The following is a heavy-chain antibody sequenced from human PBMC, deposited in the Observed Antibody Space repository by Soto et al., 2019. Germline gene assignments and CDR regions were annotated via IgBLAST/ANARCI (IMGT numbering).Heavy chain of an antibody. D-gene: IGHD4-17*01. CDR1: GFTFSSYG. Sequence: GGSLRLSCAASGFTFSSYGMHWVRQAPGKGLEWVAVISYDGSNKYYADSVKGRFTISRDNSKNTLYLQMNSLRGEDTAVYYCANSMTTVTSNDYWGQGTLVTVS. J-gene: IGHJ4*02. CDR3: ANSMTTVTSNDY. V-gene: IGHV3-30*18. CDR2: ISYDGSNK.